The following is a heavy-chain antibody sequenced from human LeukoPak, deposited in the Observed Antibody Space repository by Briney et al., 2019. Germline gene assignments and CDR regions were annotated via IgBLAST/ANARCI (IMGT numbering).Heavy chain of an antibody. CDR2: MNPNCIAA. CDR3: ARGRLSTL. J-gene: IGHJ4*02. D-gene: IGHD2-2*01. Sequence: ASVKVSCKASGYPFSIYDVNWLRQAAGQGLEWLGWMNPNCIAAGYSQKFQDRVTLTMDTSTSTAYLELSSLRSEDTAVYYCARGRLSTLWGQGTMVSVS. CDR1: GYPFSIYD. V-gene: IGHV1-8*01.